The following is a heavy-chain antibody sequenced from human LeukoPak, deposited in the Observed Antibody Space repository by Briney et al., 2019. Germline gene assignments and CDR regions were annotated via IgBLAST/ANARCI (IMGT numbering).Heavy chain of an antibody. Sequence: GGSLRLSCAASGFTFSSYAMNWVRQAPGKGLEWVSVISGSGGSTSYADSVKGRFTISRDNSKNTLYLQMNGLRAGDTAVYYCARGRSLTGYSSVYWGQGTLVTVSS. CDR1: GFTFSSYA. CDR3: ARGRSLTGYSSVY. V-gene: IGHV3-23*01. D-gene: IGHD3-9*01. J-gene: IGHJ4*02. CDR2: ISGSGGST.